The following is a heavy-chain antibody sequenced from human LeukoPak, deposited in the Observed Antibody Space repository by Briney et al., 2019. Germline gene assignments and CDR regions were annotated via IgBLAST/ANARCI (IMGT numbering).Heavy chain of an antibody. CDR2: VNPNSGTS. CDR3: ARTYCGGDCYLNDAFDI. D-gene: IGHD2-21*01. J-gene: IGHJ3*02. Sequence: ASVKVSCKASGYTFTGYYIHWVRQATGQGLEWMGWVNPNSGTSNTAQQFQGRVTLTRDTSISTAYMDLSRLRSDDTAVYYCARTYCGGDCYLNDAFDIWGQGTMVTVSS. CDR1: GYTFTGYY. V-gene: IGHV1-2*02.